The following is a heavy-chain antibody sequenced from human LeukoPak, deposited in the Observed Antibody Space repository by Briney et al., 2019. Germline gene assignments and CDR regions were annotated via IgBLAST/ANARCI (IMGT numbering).Heavy chain of an antibody. Sequence: AGGSVRLSCAAYGFALSAYGMHWVRQAPEKGLEWIAGNKASNGDIGYGNSVRGRFTISRDDAKMSLYLQMDSLRPDDMGLYYCAKGRHPSYLNDHIDYWGQGTLVIVSS. CDR3: AKGRHPSYLNDHIDY. D-gene: IGHD2-21*01. J-gene: IGHJ4*02. CDR1: GFALSAYG. CDR2: NKASNGDI. V-gene: IGHV3-9*03.